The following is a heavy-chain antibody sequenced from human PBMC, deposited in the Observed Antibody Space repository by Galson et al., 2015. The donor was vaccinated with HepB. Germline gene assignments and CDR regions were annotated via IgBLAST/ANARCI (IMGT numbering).Heavy chain of an antibody. Sequence: SLRLSCAASGFTFSSYNMNWVRQAPGKGLEWVPSISSTSSYTYYADSLKGRFTVSRDHAKNSLYLQMNSLRAEDTAVYYCVRDPPLGTPFDHWGQGTLVTVSS. CDR2: ISSTSSYT. CDR1: GFTFSSYN. V-gene: IGHV3-21*01. D-gene: IGHD7-27*01. CDR3: VRDPPLGTPFDH. J-gene: IGHJ4*02.